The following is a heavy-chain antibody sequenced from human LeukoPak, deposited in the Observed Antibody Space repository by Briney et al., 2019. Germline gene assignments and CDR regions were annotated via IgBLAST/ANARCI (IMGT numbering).Heavy chain of an antibody. V-gene: IGHV3-21*01. CDR3: ASTISMVRGVIRYFDY. J-gene: IGHJ4*02. CDR2: ISSSSSGE. Sequence: GGSLRLSCAASGFTFSSYSMNWVRQAPGKGLEWVSSISSSSSGEYYAGSAKGRFTIFRDNAEKSLYLQMESLRADDTAVYYCASTISMVRGVIRYFDYWGQGTLVTVSS. CDR1: GFTFSSYS. D-gene: IGHD3-10*01.